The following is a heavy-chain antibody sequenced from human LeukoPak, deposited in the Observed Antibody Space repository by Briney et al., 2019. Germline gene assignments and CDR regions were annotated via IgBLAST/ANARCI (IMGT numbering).Heavy chain of an antibody. V-gene: IGHV3-30*04. J-gene: IGHJ3*02. CDR1: GFTFSSYA. CDR3: ARVLAYCGGDCSIRGAFDI. CDR2: ISYDGSNK. Sequence: GGSLRLSCAASGFTFSSYAMHWVRQAPGKGLEWVAAISYDGSNKYYADSVKGRFTISRDNSKNTLYLQMNSLRAEDTAVYYCARVLAYCGGDCSIRGAFDIWGQGTMVTVSS. D-gene: IGHD2-21*02.